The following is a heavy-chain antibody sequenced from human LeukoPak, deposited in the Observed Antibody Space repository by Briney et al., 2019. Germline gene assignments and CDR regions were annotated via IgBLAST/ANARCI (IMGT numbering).Heavy chain of an antibody. Sequence: PSETLSLTCTVSGGSISSGYYWGWIRQPPGKGLEWIGYVYYSGSTNYNPSLKSRVIISVDTSKKQFSLKLSSVTAADTAVYYCARSGYRYGADALDIWGQGTMVTVSS. V-gene: IGHV4-61*01. CDR2: VYYSGST. J-gene: IGHJ3*02. D-gene: IGHD5-18*01. CDR3: ARSGYRYGADALDI. CDR1: GGSISSGYY.